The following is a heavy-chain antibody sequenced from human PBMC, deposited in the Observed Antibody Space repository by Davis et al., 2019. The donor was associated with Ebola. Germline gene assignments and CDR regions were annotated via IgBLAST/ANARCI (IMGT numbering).Heavy chain of an antibody. J-gene: IGHJ6*03. Sequence: PSETLSLTCAVYGGSFSGYYWSWIRQPPGKGLEWIGEINHSGSTNYNPSLKSRVTISVDTSKNQFSLKLSSVTAADTAVYYCARAPPLWFGGHYMDVWGKGTTVTVSS. D-gene: IGHD3-10*01. CDR3: ARAPPLWFGGHYMDV. V-gene: IGHV4-34*01. CDR1: GGSFSGYY. CDR2: INHSGST.